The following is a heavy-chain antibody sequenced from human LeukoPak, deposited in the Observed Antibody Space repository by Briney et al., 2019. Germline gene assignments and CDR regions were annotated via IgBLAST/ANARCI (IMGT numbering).Heavy chain of an antibody. CDR3: ARAGYYDSSGYYPL. CDR2: INHSGST. Sequence: SETLSLTCAVYGGSFSGYYWSWIRQPPGKGLEWIGEINHSGSTNYNPSLKSRVTISVDTSKDQFSLKLSSVTAADTAVYYCARAGYYDSSGYYPLWGQGTLVTVSS. J-gene: IGHJ4*02. CDR1: GGSFSGYY. D-gene: IGHD3-22*01. V-gene: IGHV4-34*01.